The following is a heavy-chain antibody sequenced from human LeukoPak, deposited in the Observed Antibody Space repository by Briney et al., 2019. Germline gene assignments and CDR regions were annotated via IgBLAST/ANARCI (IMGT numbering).Heavy chain of an antibody. CDR1: GYTFTSYA. CDR3: ARVRYQRGYRRYSYGAARDYYYMDV. D-gene: IGHD5-18*01. Sequence: GASVKVSCKASGYTFTSYAMNWVRQAPGQGLEWMGWINTNTGNPTYAQGFTGRFVFSLDTSVSTAYLQISSLKAEDTAVYYCARVRYQRGYRRYSYGAARDYYYMDVWGKGTTVTVSS. CDR2: INTNTGNP. V-gene: IGHV7-4-1*02. J-gene: IGHJ6*03.